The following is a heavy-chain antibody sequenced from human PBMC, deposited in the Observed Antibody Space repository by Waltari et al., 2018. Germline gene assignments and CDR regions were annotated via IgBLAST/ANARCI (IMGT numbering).Heavy chain of an antibody. J-gene: IGHJ4*02. Sequence: EVQLVQSGAEVKKPGESLKISCKDSGYSFSNYWIGWVRQMPGKGLEWMGIIAPGDSDTRYNPSCQAQVTNSAEKSINTAYLQWRSLKASDTAIYYCATGLSSGYGYYFDYWGQGPLVTVSS. CDR1: GYSFSNYW. CDR3: ATGLSSGYGYYFDY. CDR2: IAPGDSDT. D-gene: IGHD6-25*01. V-gene: IGHV5-51*03.